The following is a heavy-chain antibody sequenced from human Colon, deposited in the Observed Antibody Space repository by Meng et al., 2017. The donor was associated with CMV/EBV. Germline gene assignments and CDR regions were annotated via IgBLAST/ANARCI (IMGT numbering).Heavy chain of an antibody. CDR1: GLTFSRYW. Sequence: GESLKISCEVSGLTFSRYWFSWVRQAPEKGLEWVANIHPDGDERYYLDSVNGRFTIFRDNAKNSLYLQMDGLRAEDTAVYYCARDVFRGEAFDVWGQGTMVTVSS. CDR2: IHPDGDER. V-gene: IGHV3-7*01. D-gene: IGHD3-3*01. CDR3: ARDVFRGEAFDV. J-gene: IGHJ3*01.